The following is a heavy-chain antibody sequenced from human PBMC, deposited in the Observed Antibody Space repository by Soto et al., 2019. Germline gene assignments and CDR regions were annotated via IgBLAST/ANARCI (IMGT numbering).Heavy chain of an antibody. V-gene: IGHV1-24*01. Sequence: GASVKVSCKVSGYTLTELSMHWVRQAPGKGLEWMGGFDPEDGETIYAQKFRGRVTMTEDTSTDTAYMELSSLRSEYTAVYYCAVASRLPLYDYGEGRDWFEPQGLGTPVTVSS. J-gene: IGHJ5*02. CDR2: FDPEDGET. CDR1: GYTLTELS. CDR3: AVASRLPLYDYGEGRDWFEP. D-gene: IGHD4-17*01.